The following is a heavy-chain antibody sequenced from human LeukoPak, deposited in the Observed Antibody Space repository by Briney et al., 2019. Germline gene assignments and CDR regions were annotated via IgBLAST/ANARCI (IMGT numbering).Heavy chain of an antibody. D-gene: IGHD6-25*01. CDR1: GYTFTSYY. Sequence: ASVKVSCKASGYTFTSYYMHWVRQARGQRLEWIGWIVVGSGNTNYAQKFQERVTITRDMSTSTAYMELSSLRSEDTAVYYCAAARLLPYYFDYWGQGTLVTVSS. V-gene: IGHV1-58*02. J-gene: IGHJ4*02. CDR2: IVVGSGNT. CDR3: AAARLLPYYFDY.